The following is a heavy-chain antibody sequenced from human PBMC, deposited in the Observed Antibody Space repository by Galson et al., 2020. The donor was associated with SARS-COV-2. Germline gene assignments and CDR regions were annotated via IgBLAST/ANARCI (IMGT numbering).Heavy chain of an antibody. CDR2: ISYDGSNK. V-gene: IGHV3-30*03. CDR3: ACDLRFGELFDYSGMDG. J-gene: IGHJ6*04. Sequence: GGSLRLSCAASGFTFSNYGMHWVRQAPAKGLEWVAVISYDGSNKYYADSAQGRLTISRDNSKNTAFLQMNSLRAEDTAVYYCACDLRFGELFDYSGMDGWGEVTMVTVSS. D-gene: IGHD3-10*01. CDR1: GFTFSNYG.